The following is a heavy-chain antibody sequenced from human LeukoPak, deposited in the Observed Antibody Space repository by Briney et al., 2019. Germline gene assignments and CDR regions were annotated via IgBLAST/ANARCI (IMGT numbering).Heavy chain of an antibody. Sequence: GASVKVSCKASGYTFTGYYMHWVRQAPGQGLEWMGWINPNSGGTNYAQKFQGRVTMTRDTSINTAYMEVIRLRSDDTAVYYCARGFLGDYFGSGSYYVFDYWGQGTLVTVSS. V-gene: IGHV1-2*02. D-gene: IGHD3-10*01. CDR2: INPNSGGT. CDR1: GYTFTGYY. CDR3: ARGFLGDYFGSGSYYVFDY. J-gene: IGHJ4*02.